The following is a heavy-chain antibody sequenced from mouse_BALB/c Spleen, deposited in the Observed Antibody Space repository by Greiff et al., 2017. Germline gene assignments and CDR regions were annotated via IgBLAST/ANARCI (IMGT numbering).Heavy chain of an antibody. J-gene: IGHJ1*01. D-gene: IGHD1-1*01. CDR3: ARAYYGSSYRYFDV. Sequence: VQLQQSGAELVRPGSSVKISCKASGYAFSSYWMNWVKQRPGQGLEWIGQIYPGDGDTNYNGKFKGKATLTADKSSSTAYMQLSSLTSEDSAVYFCARAYYGSSYRYFDVWGAGTTVTVSS. V-gene: IGHV1-80*01. CDR2: IYPGDGDT. CDR1: GYAFSSYW.